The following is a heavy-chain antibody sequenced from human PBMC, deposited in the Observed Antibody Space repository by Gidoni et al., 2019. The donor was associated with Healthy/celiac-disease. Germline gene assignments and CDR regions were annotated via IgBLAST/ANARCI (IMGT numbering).Heavy chain of an antibody. V-gene: IGHV3-15*01. J-gene: IGHJ6*03. D-gene: IGHD3-3*01. CDR1: GFPFSNAW. CDR3: TTPLRWGSTPFGVATPSYYYMDV. Sequence: EVQLVESGGGLVKPGGSLRLSCAASGFPFSNAWLSWVRQAPGKGLEWVGRIKSKTDGGTTDYAAPVKGRFTISRDDSKNTLYLQMNSLKTEDTAVYYCTTPLRWGSTPFGVATPSYYYMDVWGKGTTVTVSS. CDR2: IKSKTDGGTT.